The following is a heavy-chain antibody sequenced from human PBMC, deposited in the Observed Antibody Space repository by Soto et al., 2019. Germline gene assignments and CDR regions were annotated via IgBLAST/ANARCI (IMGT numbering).Heavy chain of an antibody. D-gene: IGHD6-13*01. J-gene: IGHJ6*03. CDR3: ARVLKAAAGTDYYYYYMDV. CDR1: GYTFTSYA. CDR2: INAGNGST. Sequence: ASVKVSCKASGYTFTSYAMHWVRQAPGQRLEWMGWINAGNGSTKYAQKFQGRVTMTRDTSTSTAYMELSSLRSEDTAVYYCARVLKAAAGTDYYYYYMDVWGKGTTVTVSS. V-gene: IGHV1-3*01.